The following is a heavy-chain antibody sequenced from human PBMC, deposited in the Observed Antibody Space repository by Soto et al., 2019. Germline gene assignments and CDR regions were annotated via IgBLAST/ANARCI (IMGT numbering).Heavy chain of an antibody. CDR1: GYTFTSYD. CDR2: MNPNSGNT. J-gene: IGHJ6*03. V-gene: IGHV1-8*01. Sequence: GASVKVSCKAPGYTFTSYDINWVRQATGQGLEWNGWMNPNSGNTGYAQKFQGRVTMTRNTSISTAYMELSSLRSEDTAVYYFARQFIVVVPAAMRYYYYYMDVWGKGTTVTV. D-gene: IGHD2-2*01. CDR3: ARQFIVVVPAAMRYYYYYMDV.